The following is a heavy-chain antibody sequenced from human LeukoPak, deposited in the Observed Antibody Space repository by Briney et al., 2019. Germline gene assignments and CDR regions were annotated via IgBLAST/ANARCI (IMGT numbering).Heavy chain of an antibody. CDR2: FDWDDDK. V-gene: IGHV2-70*11. CDR3: ARNYGSGSPSDY. CDR1: GFSLSTSGMC. Sequence: SGPALVKPTQTLTLTCIFSGFSLSTSGMCVSWIRQPPGKALEWLARFDWDDDKYYSTSLKTRLTISKDTSKNQVALTTTNMDPVDTATYYCARNYGSGSPSDYWGQGTLVTVSS. J-gene: IGHJ4*02. D-gene: IGHD3-10*01.